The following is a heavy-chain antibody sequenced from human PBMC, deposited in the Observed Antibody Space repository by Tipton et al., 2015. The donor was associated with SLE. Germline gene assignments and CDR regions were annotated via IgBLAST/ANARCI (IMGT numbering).Heavy chain of an antibody. V-gene: IGHV3-21*01. CDR3: ARGAAVAGRAFDI. Sequence: SLRLSCAASGFTFSSYSMNWVRQAPGKGLEWVSSISSSSSYIYYADSVKGRFTLSRDNAKNSLYLQMNSLRAEDTAVYYCARGAAVAGRAFDIWGQGTMVTVSS. J-gene: IGHJ3*02. CDR2: ISSSSSYI. CDR1: GFTFSSYS. D-gene: IGHD6-19*01.